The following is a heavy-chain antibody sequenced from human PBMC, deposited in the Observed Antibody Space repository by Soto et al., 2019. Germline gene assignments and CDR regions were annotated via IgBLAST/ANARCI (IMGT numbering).Heavy chain of an antibody. CDR2: IIPIFGTA. Sequence: QVQLVRSGAEVKKPGSSVKVSCKASGGTFSSYAISWVRQAPGQGLEWMGGIIPIFGTANYAQKFQGRVTITADKSTSTAYMEVRSLRSEDTAVYYCARGWETVGATTPFAYWGQGTLVTVSS. CDR1: GGTFSSYA. D-gene: IGHD1-26*01. V-gene: IGHV1-69*06. J-gene: IGHJ4*02. CDR3: ARGWETVGATTPFAY.